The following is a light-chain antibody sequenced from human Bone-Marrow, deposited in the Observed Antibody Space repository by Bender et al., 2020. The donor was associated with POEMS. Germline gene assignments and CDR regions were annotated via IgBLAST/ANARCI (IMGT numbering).Light chain of an antibody. CDR3: CSYAGSSTYLV. V-gene: IGLV2-23*02. CDR2: EVS. Sequence: QSALTQPASVSGSPGQSITISCTGTSSDVGGYNYVSWYQQHPGKVPKLMIYEVSKRPSGVSNRFSGSKSGNTASLTISGLQAEDEADYYCCSYAGSSTYLVFGGGTKLTVL. J-gene: IGLJ2*01. CDR1: SSDVGGYNY.